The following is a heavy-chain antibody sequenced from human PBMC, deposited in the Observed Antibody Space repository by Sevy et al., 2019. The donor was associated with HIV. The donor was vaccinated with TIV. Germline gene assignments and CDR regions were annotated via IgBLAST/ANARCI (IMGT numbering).Heavy chain of an antibody. Sequence: GGSLRLSCAASGFTFSIYAIHWVRQAPGKGLEWVAVISYDGSKKYYVDSVKGRFTISRDNSKNTLYLQMNSLRPEDTAVYYCARDLPSAVTNPFYXYGMDVWGQGTTVTVSS. CDR2: ISYDGSKK. V-gene: IGHV3-30*04. J-gene: IGHJ6*02. CDR3: ARDLPSAVTNPFYXYGMDV. CDR1: GFTFSIYA. D-gene: IGHD4-17*01.